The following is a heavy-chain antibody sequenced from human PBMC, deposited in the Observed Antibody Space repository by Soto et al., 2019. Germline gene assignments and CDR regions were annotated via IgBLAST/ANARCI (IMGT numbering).Heavy chain of an antibody. D-gene: IGHD2-2*01. Sequence: GASVKVSCKACGYTFTSYAMHWVRQAPGQRLEWMGWINAGNGNTKYSQKFQGRVTITRDTSASTAYMELSSLRSEDTAVYYCARRYGSSTSCYGYWGQGTLVTVSS. V-gene: IGHV1-3*01. CDR1: GYTFTSYA. J-gene: IGHJ4*02. CDR3: ARRYGSSTSCYGY. CDR2: INAGNGNT.